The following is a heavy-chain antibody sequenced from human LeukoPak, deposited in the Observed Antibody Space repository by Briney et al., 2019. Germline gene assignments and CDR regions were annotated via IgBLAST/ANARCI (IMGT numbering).Heavy chain of an antibody. CDR3: AREGNSAEYFQH. Sequence: ASVKVSCKASGYTFTGYYMHWVRQAPGQGLGWMGWINPNSGGTNYAQKFQGRVTMTRDTSISTAYMELSRLRSDDTAVYYCAREGNSAEYFQHWGQGTLVTVSS. CDR1: GYTFTGYY. J-gene: IGHJ1*01. CDR2: INPNSGGT. V-gene: IGHV1-2*02. D-gene: IGHD4-23*01.